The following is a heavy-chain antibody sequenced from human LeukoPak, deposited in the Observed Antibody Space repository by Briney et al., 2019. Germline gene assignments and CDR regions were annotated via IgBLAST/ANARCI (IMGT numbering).Heavy chain of an antibody. D-gene: IGHD7-27*01. J-gene: IGHJ4*02. CDR3: ARDRGTGDRRFDY. CDR2: ISYDGTNK. Sequence: GGSLRLSCAGSGFTFSNYGVHWVRQAPGKGPEWVAVISYDGTNKYYADSVKGRFTISRDNSKNTVYLQMNSLRAEDTAVYYCARDRGTGDRRFDYRGQGTLVTVSS. V-gene: IGHV3-30*03. CDR1: GFTFSNYG.